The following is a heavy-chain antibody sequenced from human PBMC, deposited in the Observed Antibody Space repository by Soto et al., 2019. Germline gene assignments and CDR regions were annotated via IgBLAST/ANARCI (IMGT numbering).Heavy chain of an antibody. J-gene: IGHJ4*02. Sequence: VQLVESGGGLVQPGGSLRLSCAASGFTFSSYWMHWVRQAPGKGLVWVSRINTDGSSTSYADSVKGRFTISRDNAENTLYLQINSLRVEDTAIYYCAGEPPGRAWDGATDYWGQGALVTVSS. CDR3: AGEPPGRAWDGATDY. V-gene: IGHV3-74*01. CDR2: INTDGSST. D-gene: IGHD1-26*01. CDR1: GFTFSSYW.